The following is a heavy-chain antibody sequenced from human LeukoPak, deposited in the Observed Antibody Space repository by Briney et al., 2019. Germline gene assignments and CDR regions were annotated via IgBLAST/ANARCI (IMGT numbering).Heavy chain of an antibody. CDR1: GFTFSSYA. CDR2: ISAGGGST. Sequence: GGSLRLSCAASGFTFSSYAMSWVRQAPGKGLEWVSTISAGGGSTYYADSVKGRFTISRDNSKNTLYLQISSLRAEDTAVYYCARDMWGTSDYWGQGTLVTVSS. CDR3: ARDMWGTSDY. D-gene: IGHD1-14*01. J-gene: IGHJ4*02. V-gene: IGHV3-23*01.